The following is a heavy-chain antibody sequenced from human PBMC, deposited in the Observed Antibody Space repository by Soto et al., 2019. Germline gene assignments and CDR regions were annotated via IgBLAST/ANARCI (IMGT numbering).Heavy chain of an antibody. V-gene: IGHV3-21*02. J-gene: IGHJ4*02. D-gene: IGHD5-12*01. CDR3: ASSSNSGYVKYYCDC. Sequence: EVQLVESGGGLAKPGASLRLSCAASEFTFSSDSMNWVRQAPEKGLEWVSSITSSSSYIYYADSVKGRFTISRDNDKKSLYLQMNNLRAEDTAVYYFASSSNSGYVKYYCDCWGQGTVVTVSS. CDR1: EFTFSSDS. CDR2: ITSSSSYI.